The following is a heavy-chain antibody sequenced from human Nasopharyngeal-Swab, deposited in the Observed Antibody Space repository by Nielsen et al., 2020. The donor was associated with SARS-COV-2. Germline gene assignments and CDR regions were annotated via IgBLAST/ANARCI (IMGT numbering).Heavy chain of an antibody. CDR1: GYSFTSYW. CDR2: IYPRDSDT. CDR3: VRPEGVATSFKYYFQYGMDV. D-gene: IGHD5-12*01. Sequence: KVSCQGSGYSFTSYWIAWVRQMPWKGLEWMGIIYPRDSDTRYIPSFQGQVTISADKSISTAYLQWSSLKASDTAMYYCVRPEGVATSFKYYFQYGMDVWGQGTMVTVPS. V-gene: IGHV5-51*01. J-gene: IGHJ6*02.